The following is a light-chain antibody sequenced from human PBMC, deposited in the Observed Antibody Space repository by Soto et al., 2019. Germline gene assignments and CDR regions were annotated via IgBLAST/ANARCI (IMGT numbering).Light chain of an antibody. CDR1: QSVSSN. CDR2: GAS. V-gene: IGKV3-15*01. Sequence: EIVMTQSPATLSVSPGERATLSCRASQSVSSNLAWYQQKPGQAPRLLIYGASTRATGIPARFSGSGSGTEFTPTISRLQSEDFAVYDCQQYNNWPTFGQGTKVEIK. CDR3: QQYNNWPT. J-gene: IGKJ1*01.